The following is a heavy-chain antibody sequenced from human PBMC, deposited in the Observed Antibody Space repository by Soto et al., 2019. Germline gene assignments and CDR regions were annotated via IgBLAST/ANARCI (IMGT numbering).Heavy chain of an antibody. CDR2: IIPILGIA. J-gene: IGHJ4*02. D-gene: IGHD3-3*01. Sequence: GASVKVSCKASGGTFSSYTISWVRQAPGQGLEWMGRIIPILGIADYAQKFQGRVTITADKSTSTAYMELSSLRSEDTAVYYCARTPIFGVERIMYYFDYWGQGTLVTVSS. V-gene: IGHV1-69*02. CDR1: GGTFSSYT. CDR3: ARTPIFGVERIMYYFDY.